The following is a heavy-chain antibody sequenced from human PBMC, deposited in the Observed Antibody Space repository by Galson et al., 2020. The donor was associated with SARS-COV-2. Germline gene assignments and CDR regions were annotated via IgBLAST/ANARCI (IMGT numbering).Heavy chain of an antibody. V-gene: IGHV3-30*18. D-gene: IGHD5-12*01. J-gene: IGHJ4*02. Sequence: TGGYLRLSCVASGFTFSTYGMHWVRQAPGKGLEWVAVISYDGSYKFYADSVKGRFTISRDNSRNTLSLQMDSLRAEDTAVYYCAKDDIVTKIRGDSFDCWGQGTLVTVSA. CDR3: AKDDIVTKIRGDSFDC. CDR1: GFTFSTYG. CDR2: ISYDGSYK.